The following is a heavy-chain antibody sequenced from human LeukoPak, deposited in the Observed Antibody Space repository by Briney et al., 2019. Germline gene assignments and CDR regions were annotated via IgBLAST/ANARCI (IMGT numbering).Heavy chain of an antibody. CDR3: ARATYSSSLGY. V-gene: IGHV4-34*01. D-gene: IGHD6-13*01. CDR2: ISHSGST. Sequence: SETLSLTCAVYGGSFSGYYWSWIRQPPGKGLEWIGEISHSGSTNYNPSLKSRVTISVDTSKNQFSLKLSSVTAADTAVYYCARATYSSSLGYWGQGTLVTVSS. J-gene: IGHJ4*02. CDR1: GGSFSGYY.